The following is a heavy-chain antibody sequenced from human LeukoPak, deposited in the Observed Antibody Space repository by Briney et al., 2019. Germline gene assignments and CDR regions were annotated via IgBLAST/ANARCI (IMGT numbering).Heavy chain of an antibody. J-gene: IGHJ6*03. CDR1: GFTFSSYA. D-gene: IGHD3-16*02. CDR3: AKRPIAIRYYMDV. Sequence: GGSLRLSCAASGFTFSSYAMSWVRQAPGKGLEWVSAISGSGGSTYYADSVKGRFTISRDNSKNTLYLQMNSLRDEDTAVYYCAKRPIAIRYYMDVWGKGTTVTVSS. V-gene: IGHV3-23*01. CDR2: ISGSGGST.